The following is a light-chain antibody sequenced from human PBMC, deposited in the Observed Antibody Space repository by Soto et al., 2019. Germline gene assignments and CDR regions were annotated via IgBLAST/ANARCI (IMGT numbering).Light chain of an antibody. V-gene: IGKV1-5*03. CDR1: QTISST. CDR3: HRYIRYSPYT. J-gene: IGKJ2*01. Sequence: DNQMTQFTSTLSASIGDRVTISCRASQTISSTLAWYEQKPGKAPKLLIYKASNLETGVPSRFSGSGSGTEFALTISSLEPDDFATYDCHRYIRYSPYTFGQGTRLEIK. CDR2: KAS.